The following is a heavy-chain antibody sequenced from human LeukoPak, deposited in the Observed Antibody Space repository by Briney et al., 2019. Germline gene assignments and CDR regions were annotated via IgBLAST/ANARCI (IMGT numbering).Heavy chain of an antibody. CDR1: GFTFSNAW. CDR3: AKLGIVTTVTRGLSGMDV. Sequence: GGSLRLSCAASGFTFSNAWMGWVRQAPGKGLEWVAVISYDGSNKYYADSVKGRFTISRDNSKNTLYLQMNSLRAEDTAVYYCAKLGIVTTVTRGLSGMDVWGQGTTVTVSS. V-gene: IGHV3-30*18. D-gene: IGHD4-11*01. CDR2: ISYDGSNK. J-gene: IGHJ6*02.